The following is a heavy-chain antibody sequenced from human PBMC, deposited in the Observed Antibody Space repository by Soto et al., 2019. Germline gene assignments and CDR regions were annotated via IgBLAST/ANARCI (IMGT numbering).Heavy chain of an antibody. D-gene: IGHD2-2*01. Sequence: GGSLRLSCAASGFTFGSYWMTWVRQAPGKGLEWVASVKHDGAEKYYVDSVKGRFTISRDNARNSLFLQMNSLRAEDTAVYYCARHQLRCKCFDYWGQGTLVTVSS. V-gene: IGHV3-7*01. CDR3: ARHQLRCKCFDY. CDR1: GFTFGSYW. J-gene: IGHJ4*02. CDR2: VKHDGAEK.